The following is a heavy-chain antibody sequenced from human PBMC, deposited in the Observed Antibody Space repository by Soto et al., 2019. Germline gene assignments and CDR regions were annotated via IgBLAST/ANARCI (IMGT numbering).Heavy chain of an antibody. CDR3: AKEGTTKRSYYFDF. CDR2: ISYEGRIQ. D-gene: IGHD1-26*01. V-gene: IGHV3-30*18. Sequence: QVQLVESGGGVVQPGRSVRLSCAASGFTFSSYGTQWVRQAPGKGLEWVAVISYEGRIQYYADFVKGRFTISRDNSKDTLYLQMNSLRVEDTAVYYCAKEGTTKRSYYFDFWGQGTLVTVSS. CDR1: GFTFSSYG. J-gene: IGHJ4*02.